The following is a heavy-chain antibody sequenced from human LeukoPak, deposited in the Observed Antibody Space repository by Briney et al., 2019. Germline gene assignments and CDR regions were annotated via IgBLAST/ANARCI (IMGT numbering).Heavy chain of an antibody. V-gene: IGHV3-53*01. CDR1: GFTVSRNY. D-gene: IGHD1-1*01. Sequence: PGGSLRLSCAASGFTVSRNYMNWVRQAPGKGLEWVSVIYSGGSTYYADSVKGRFTITRDNSKNTVYLQTNSLRAEDTAVYYCARDSETETGWYYYGMDVWGQGTTVTVSS. J-gene: IGHJ6*02. CDR3: ARDSETETGWYYYGMDV. CDR2: IYSGGST.